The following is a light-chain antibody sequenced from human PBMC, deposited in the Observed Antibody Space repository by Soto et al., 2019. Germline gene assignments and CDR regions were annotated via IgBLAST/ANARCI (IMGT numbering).Light chain of an antibody. CDR3: QQYGSSPPWT. J-gene: IGKJ1*01. CDR1: QSVDSAY. V-gene: IGKV3-20*01. CDR2: GAS. Sequence: EIVLTQSPVTLSLSPGESATLSCRASQSVDSAYLGWYQQKPGQAPRLLIYGASSRATGIPDRFSGSGSGTDFTLIISRLEPEDFAVYYCQQYGSSPPWTFGQGTKVDIK.